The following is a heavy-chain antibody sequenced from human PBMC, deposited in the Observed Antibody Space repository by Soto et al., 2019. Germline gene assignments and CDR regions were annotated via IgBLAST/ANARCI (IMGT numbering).Heavy chain of an antibody. D-gene: IGHD5-12*01. J-gene: IGHJ4*02. CDR2: ISSSSSYI. Sequence: GGSLRLSCAASGFTFSSYSMNWVRQAPGKGLEWVSSISSSSSYIYYADSVKGRFTISRDNAKNSLYLQMNSLRAEDTAVYYCASRGRDGYNFDYWGQGTLVTVSS. V-gene: IGHV3-21*01. CDR1: GFTFSSYS. CDR3: ASRGRDGYNFDY.